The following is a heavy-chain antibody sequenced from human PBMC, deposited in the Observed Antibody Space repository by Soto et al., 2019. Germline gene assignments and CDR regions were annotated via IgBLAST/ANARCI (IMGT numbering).Heavy chain of an antibody. CDR3: VRMPIVVLVYGSPL. CDR1: GDSITSIYH. J-gene: IGHJ4*02. CDR2: IYHSGTT. Sequence: SETLSLTCAVSGDSITSIYHWAWIRQPPGRGLEWVASIYHSGTTYYNPSLKSRVTISVDTSKNQLSLELTSVTATDTAVYYCVRMPIVVLVYGSPLWGQGTLVTLAS. D-gene: IGHD2-21*01. V-gene: IGHV4-38-2*01.